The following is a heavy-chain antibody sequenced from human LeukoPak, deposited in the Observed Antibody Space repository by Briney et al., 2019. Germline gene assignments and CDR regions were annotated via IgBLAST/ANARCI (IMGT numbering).Heavy chain of an antibody. Sequence: ASVKVSCKVSGYTLTELSMHWVRQAPGKGLEWMGGFDPEDGETIYAQKFQGRVTMTEDTSTDTAYMELSSLRSEDTAVYYCATGYYYDSSGLNRFDPWGQGTLVTVSS. D-gene: IGHD3-22*01. CDR1: GYTLTELS. CDR2: FDPEDGET. CDR3: ATGYYYDSSGLNRFDP. J-gene: IGHJ5*02. V-gene: IGHV1-24*01.